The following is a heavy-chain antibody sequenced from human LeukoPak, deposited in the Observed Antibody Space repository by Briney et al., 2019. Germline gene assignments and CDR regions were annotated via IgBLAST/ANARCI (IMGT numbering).Heavy chain of an antibody. CDR1: GGSFSGYY. CDR3: ARRMGRRFGERYYYYHYMDV. Sequence: SETLSLTCAVFGGSFSGYYWSWIRQPPGKGLEWIGEINHSGSINYDSSLKSRVTISVDTSKNQFSLKLSSVTAADTAVYYCARRMGRRFGERYYYYHYMDVWGKGTTVTISS. V-gene: IGHV4-34*01. J-gene: IGHJ6*03. CDR2: INHSGSI. D-gene: IGHD3-10*01.